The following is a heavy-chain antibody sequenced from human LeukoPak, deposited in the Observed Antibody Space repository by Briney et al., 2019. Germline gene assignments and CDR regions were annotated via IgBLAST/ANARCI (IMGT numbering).Heavy chain of an antibody. CDR2: VSISSSNI. CDR1: GFTFSAYA. J-gene: IGHJ3*02. CDR3: ARGASGGSRIAFDI. Sequence: PGGSLRLSCAASGFTFSAYAMNWVRQAPGKGLEWVSYVSISSSNIYYTDSMKGRFTISRDNAKNSLYLQMSSLRAEDTAVYYCARGASGGSRIAFDIWGQGTMVTVSS. D-gene: IGHD2/OR15-2a*01. V-gene: IGHV3-48*01.